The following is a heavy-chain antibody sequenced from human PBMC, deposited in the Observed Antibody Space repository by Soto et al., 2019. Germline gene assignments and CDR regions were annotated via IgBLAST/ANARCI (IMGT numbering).Heavy chain of an antibody. J-gene: IGHJ6*02. CDR3: ASTSYCNGSSCYSRHYYGMDV. CDR2: ITPFVDTS. V-gene: IGHV1-69*06. Sequence: HVRLVQSGAEVKKPGSSVKVSCKVSGGTFSKYSLSWVRQTPGQGLEWMGGITPFVDTSNYAQRFLGRVTITADKSTNTAFLEVSGLKSEDTALYFCASTSYCNGSSCYSRHYYGMDVWGQGTTVTVSS. D-gene: IGHD2-2*01. CDR1: GGTFSKYS.